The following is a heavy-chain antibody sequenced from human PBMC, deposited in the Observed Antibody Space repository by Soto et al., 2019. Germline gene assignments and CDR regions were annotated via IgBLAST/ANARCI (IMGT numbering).Heavy chain of an antibody. J-gene: IGHJ2*01. V-gene: IGHV4-39*02. CDR3: AREAEYYYDSNVYGDWYFDL. Sequence: SETLSLTCTVSCGSISSSSYYWGWIREAPGKGLEWIGSIYYSGSTYYNPSLKSRVTISVDTSRHQFSLKLSPVTAADTAVYYCAREAEYYYDSNVYGDWYFDLWGRGILVTVS. CDR1: CGSISSSSYY. D-gene: IGHD3-22*01. CDR2: IYYSGST.